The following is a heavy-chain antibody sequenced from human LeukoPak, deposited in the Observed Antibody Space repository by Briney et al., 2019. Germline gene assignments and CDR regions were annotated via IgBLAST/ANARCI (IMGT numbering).Heavy chain of an antibody. CDR3: ARVLYSGLIDY. CDR1: GGSISSYY. CDR2: IYYSGST. Sequence: SETPSLTCTVSGGSISSYYWSWIRQPPGKGLEWIGYIYYSGSTYYNPSLKSRVTISVDTSKNQFSLKLSSVTAADTAVYYCARVLYSGLIDYWGQGTLVTVSS. V-gene: IGHV4-59*12. J-gene: IGHJ4*02. D-gene: IGHD3-10*02.